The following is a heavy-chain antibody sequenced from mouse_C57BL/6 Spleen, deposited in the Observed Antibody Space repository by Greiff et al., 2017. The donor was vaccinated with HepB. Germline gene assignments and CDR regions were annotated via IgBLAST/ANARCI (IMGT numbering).Heavy chain of an antibody. Sequence: VQLQQSGAELVRPGTSVKMSCKASGYTFTNYWIGWAKQRPGHGLEWIGDIYPGGGYTYYNEKFKGKATLTADKSSTTAYMQISSLTSEDSAICYCARSYYGSEDWYFDVWGTGATVTVCS. CDR2: IYPGGGYT. CDR1: GYTFTNYW. CDR3: ARSYYGSEDWYFDV. J-gene: IGHJ1*03. D-gene: IGHD1-1*01. V-gene: IGHV1-63*01.